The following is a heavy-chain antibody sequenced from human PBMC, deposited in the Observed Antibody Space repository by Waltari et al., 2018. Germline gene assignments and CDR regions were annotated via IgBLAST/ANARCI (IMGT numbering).Heavy chain of an antibody. Sequence: QVQLVQSGAEVKKPGSSVKVSCKASGGTFSSYAISWVRQAPGQGLEWMGRIIPTLGTANYAQKFQGRVTITADKATSTAYMELSSLRSEDTAVYYCARGKSIAAPDYWGQGTLVTVSS. CDR2: IIPTLGTA. CDR3: ARGKSIAAPDY. V-gene: IGHV1-69*08. CDR1: GGTFSSYA. D-gene: IGHD6-6*01. J-gene: IGHJ4*02.